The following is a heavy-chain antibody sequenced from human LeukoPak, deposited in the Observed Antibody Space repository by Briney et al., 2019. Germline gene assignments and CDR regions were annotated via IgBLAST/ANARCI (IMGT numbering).Heavy chain of an antibody. CDR2: INSDGSST. Sequence: GGSLRLSCVASGFTFSSYWMHWVRQAPGMGLVWVSRINSDGSSTSHADSVKGRFTISRDNAKNTLYLQMNSLRAEDTAVYYCARRDTATKSFDYWGQGTLVNVSS. J-gene: IGHJ4*02. D-gene: IGHD5-18*01. V-gene: IGHV3-74*01. CDR1: GFTFSSYW. CDR3: ARRDTATKSFDY.